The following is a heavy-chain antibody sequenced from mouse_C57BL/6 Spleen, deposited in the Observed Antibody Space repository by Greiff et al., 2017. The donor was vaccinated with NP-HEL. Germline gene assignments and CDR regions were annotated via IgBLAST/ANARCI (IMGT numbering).Heavy chain of an antibody. CDR3: AREGITTGYYFDY. CDR2: ISYDGSN. J-gene: IGHJ2*01. CDR1: GYSITSGYY. D-gene: IGHD2-4*01. V-gene: IGHV3-6*01. Sequence: EVQLQESGPGLVKPSQSLSLTCSVTGYSITSGYYWNWIRQFPGNKLEWMGYISYDGSNNYNPSLKNRISITRDTSKNQFFLKLNSVTTEDTATYYCAREGITTGYYFDYWGQGTTLTVSS.